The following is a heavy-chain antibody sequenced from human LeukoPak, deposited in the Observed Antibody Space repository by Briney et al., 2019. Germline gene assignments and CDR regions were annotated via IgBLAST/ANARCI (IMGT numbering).Heavy chain of an antibody. D-gene: IGHD6-13*01. CDR1: GFTFSDYY. J-gene: IGHJ3*02. V-gene: IGHV3-11*05. CDR3: ARALGTEAAGAFDI. Sequence: GGSLTLSCAASGFTFSDYYMSWIRQAPGKGLEWVSYISSSSSYTNYADSVKGRFTISRDNAKNSLYLQMNSLRAEDTAVYYCARALGTEAAGAFDIWGQGTMVTVSS. CDR2: ISSSSSYT.